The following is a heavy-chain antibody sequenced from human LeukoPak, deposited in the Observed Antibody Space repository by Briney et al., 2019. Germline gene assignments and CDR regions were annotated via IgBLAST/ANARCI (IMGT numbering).Heavy chain of an antibody. CDR3: ARDIWGSST. D-gene: IGHD3-16*01. Sequence: PSQTLSLTCVVSGASISSGGYSWSWLRQPPGKGLEWIGCIYHSGGTHYNPSLKSRVTMSVDMSKNQISLNLNSVTAADTAVYYCARDIWGSSTWGPGTLVTVSS. CDR2: IYHSGGT. CDR1: GASISSGGYS. J-gene: IGHJ5*02. V-gene: IGHV4-30-2*01.